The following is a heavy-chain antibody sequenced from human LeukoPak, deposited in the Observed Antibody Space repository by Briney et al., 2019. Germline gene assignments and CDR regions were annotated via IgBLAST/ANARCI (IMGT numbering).Heavy chain of an antibody. D-gene: IGHD6-13*01. Sequence: PGGSLRLSCAASGFTFSSYGMHWVRQAPGKGLEWVAVISYDGSNKYYADSVKGRFTISRDNSKNTLYLQMNSLRAEDTAVYYCAKVPYSSSWHPYYFDYWGQGTLVTVSS. CDR3: AKVPYSSSWHPYYFDY. CDR2: ISYDGSNK. CDR1: GFTFSSYG. V-gene: IGHV3-30*18. J-gene: IGHJ4*02.